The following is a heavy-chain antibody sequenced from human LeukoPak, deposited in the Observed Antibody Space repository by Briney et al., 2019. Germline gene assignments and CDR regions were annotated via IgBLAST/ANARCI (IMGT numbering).Heavy chain of an antibody. CDR3: ARDNSMHERGWWFDP. CDR1: GYTLTELY. J-gene: IGHJ5*02. Sequence: ASVKVSCKLSGYTLTELYIHWVRQAPGKGLEWMGGFDPEDGETIFAQNFQGRIIMTRDMSTTTDYMELSSLKSDDTAVYYCARDNSMHERGWWFDPWGQGTLVTVSS. V-gene: IGHV1-24*01. D-gene: IGHD4-23*01. CDR2: FDPEDGET.